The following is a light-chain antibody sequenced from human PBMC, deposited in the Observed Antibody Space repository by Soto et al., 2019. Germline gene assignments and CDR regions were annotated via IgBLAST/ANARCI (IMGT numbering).Light chain of an antibody. Sequence: QAVVTQEPSLTVSPGETVTLTCGSSTGTVTSGYYPYWFQQRPGQAPTTLIYDTNNKYSWTPDRFSGSLLGGKAALTLSGAQPEDEGDYYCLLLYSGNRRVFGTGTKLTVL. CDR2: DTN. V-gene: IGLV7-46*01. CDR3: LLLYSGNRRV. CDR1: TGTVTSGYY. J-gene: IGLJ1*01.